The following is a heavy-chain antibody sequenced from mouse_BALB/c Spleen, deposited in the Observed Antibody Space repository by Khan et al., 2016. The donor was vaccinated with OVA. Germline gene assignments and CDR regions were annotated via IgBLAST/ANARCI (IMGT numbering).Heavy chain of an antibody. V-gene: IGHV5-9-3*01. CDR2: ISSDGDYT. CDR3: ARSPYGNFAY. CDR1: GFTFSTFA. J-gene: IGHJ3*01. Sequence: EVELVESGGGLVKPGGSLKLSCAASGFTFSTFAMSWVRQTPEKRLEWVATISSDGDYTYYPDNVTRRFTISRDNAKNTLYLQMSSLRSEDTAMYYCARSPYGNFAYWGQGTLVTVSA. D-gene: IGHD2-1*01.